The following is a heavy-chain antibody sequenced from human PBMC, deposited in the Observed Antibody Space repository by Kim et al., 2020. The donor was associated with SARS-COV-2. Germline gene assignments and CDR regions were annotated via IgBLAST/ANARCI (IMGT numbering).Heavy chain of an antibody. Sequence: GGSLRLSCAASGFTFSSYGMHWVRQAPGKGLEWVAVISYDGSNKYYADSVKGRFTISRDNSKNTLYLQMNSLRAEDTAVYYCAMFPESSSGWASDYWGQGTLVTVSS. J-gene: IGHJ4*02. CDR2: ISYDGSNK. V-gene: IGHV3-30*03. D-gene: IGHD6-19*01. CDR1: GFTFSSYG. CDR3: AMFPESSSGWASDY.